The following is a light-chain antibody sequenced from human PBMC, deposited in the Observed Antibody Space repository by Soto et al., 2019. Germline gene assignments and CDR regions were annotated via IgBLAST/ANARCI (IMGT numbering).Light chain of an antibody. Sequence: EIVLTQSPGTLSLSPGERATLSCRASQSVNNNYLAWYQQKPGQAPRLLIYGASSRATGIPDRFSGSGSGTDFTLTISRLELEDFAVYYCQPYGSSQYTFGQGTKLEIK. CDR2: GAS. V-gene: IGKV3-20*01. CDR3: QPYGSSQYT. J-gene: IGKJ2*01. CDR1: QSVNNNY.